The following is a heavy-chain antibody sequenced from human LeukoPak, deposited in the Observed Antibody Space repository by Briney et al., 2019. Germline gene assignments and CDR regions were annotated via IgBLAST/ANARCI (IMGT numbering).Heavy chain of an antibody. J-gene: IGHJ3*02. V-gene: IGHV3-30-3*01. CDR2: ISYDGSNK. CDR1: GFSFSSYA. CDR3: AKDDLKYSSGWAGAFDI. Sequence: GRSLRLSCAASGFSFSSYAMHWVRQAPGKGLEWVAVISYDGSNKYYADSVKGRFTISRDNSKNTLYLQMNSLRAEDTAVYYCAKDDLKYSSGWAGAFDIWGQGTMVTVPS. D-gene: IGHD6-19*01.